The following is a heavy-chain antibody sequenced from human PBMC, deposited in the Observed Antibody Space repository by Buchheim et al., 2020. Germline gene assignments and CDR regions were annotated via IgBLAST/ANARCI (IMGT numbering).Heavy chain of an antibody. CDR2: IYTSGST. CDR3: ARDSYYYDSSGYP. Sequence: QVQLQESGPGLVKPSQTLSLTCTVSGGSISSGSYYWSWIRQPAGKGLEWIGRIYTSGSTNYNPSLKSRVTISVDTSKNQFSLKLSSVTAADTAVDYCARDSYYYDSSGYPWGQGTL. V-gene: IGHV4-61*02. J-gene: IGHJ4*02. CDR1: GGSISSGSYY. D-gene: IGHD3-22*01.